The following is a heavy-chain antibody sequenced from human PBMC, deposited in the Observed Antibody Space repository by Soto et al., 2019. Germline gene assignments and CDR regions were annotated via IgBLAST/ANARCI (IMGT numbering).Heavy chain of an antibody. CDR2: IYPGDSDT. Sequence: GESLKISCKGSGYSFTSYWIGWVRQMPGKGLEWMGIIYPGDSDTRYSPSFQGQVTISADKSISTAYLQWSSLKDSDTAMYYCERHAQKPGYYHDSSGYSRTVDYWG. CDR3: ERHAQKPGYYHDSSGYSRTVDY. CDR1: GYSFTSYW. V-gene: IGHV5-51*01. J-gene: IGHJ4*01. D-gene: IGHD3-22*01.